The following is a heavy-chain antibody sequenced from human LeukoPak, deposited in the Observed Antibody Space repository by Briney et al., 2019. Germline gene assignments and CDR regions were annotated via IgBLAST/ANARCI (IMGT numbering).Heavy chain of an antibody. V-gene: IGHV3-33*06. CDR1: GFTFSSYG. CDR2: VWYDGSNK. D-gene: IGHD5-24*01. J-gene: IGHJ4*02. CDR3: AKSRRDGYNYFDY. Sequence: GGSLRLSCAASGFTFSSYGMHWVRQAPGKGLEWVAVVWYDGSNKYYADSVKGRFTISRDNSKNTLYLQMNSLRAEDTAVYYCAKSRRDGYNYFDYWGQGTLVTVSS.